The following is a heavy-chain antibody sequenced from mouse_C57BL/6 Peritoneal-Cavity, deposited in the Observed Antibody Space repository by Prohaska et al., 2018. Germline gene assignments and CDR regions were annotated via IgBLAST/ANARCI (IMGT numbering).Heavy chain of an antibody. V-gene: IGHV1-58*01. CDR2: T. D-gene: IGHD1-1*01. Sequence: TEYNEKFKGKATLTSDTSSSTAYMQLSSLTSEDSAIYFCARDGATVVAKRDYGMDYWGQGTSVTVSS. CDR3: ARDGATVVAKRDYGMDY. J-gene: IGHJ4*01.